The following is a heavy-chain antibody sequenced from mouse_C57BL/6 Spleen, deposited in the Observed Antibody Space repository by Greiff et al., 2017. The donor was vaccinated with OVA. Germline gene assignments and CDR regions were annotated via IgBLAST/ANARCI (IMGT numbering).Heavy chain of an antibody. Sequence: EVQLQESGPELVKPGASVKMSCKASGYTFTDYNMHWVKQSHGKSLEWIGYINPNNGGTSYNQKFKGKATLTVNKSSSTAYMELRSLTSEDSAVYYCARGFTTVVEGYFDYWGQGTTLTVSS. CDR2: INPNNGGT. V-gene: IGHV1-22*01. CDR3: ARGFTTVVEGYFDY. J-gene: IGHJ2*01. CDR1: GYTFTDYN. D-gene: IGHD1-1*01.